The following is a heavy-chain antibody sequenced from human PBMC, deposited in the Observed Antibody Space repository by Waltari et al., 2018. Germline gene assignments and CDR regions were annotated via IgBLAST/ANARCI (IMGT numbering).Heavy chain of an antibody. D-gene: IGHD6-19*01. CDR1: GFTFSSYE. J-gene: IGHJ6*02. CDR3: ARSYSSGWYPNYYYYYGMDV. Sequence: EVQLVESGGGLVQPGGSLRLSCAASGFTFSSYEMNWVRQAPGKGLEWVSYISSSGSTIYYADSVKGRFTISRDNAKNSLYLQMNSLRAEDTAVYYCARSYSSGWYPNYYYYYGMDVWGQGTTVTVSS. CDR2: ISSSGSTI. V-gene: IGHV3-48*03.